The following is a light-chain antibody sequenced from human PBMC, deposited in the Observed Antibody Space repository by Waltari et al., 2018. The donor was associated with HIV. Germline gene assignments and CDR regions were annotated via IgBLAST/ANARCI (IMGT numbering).Light chain of an antibody. CDR1: SSDIGDFTY. J-gene: IGLJ2*01. Sequence: QSALTQPASVSGSPGQSITISCTGTSSDIGDFTYVSWYQQHPGKAPNLVIWDVSHRPSGVSNRFSGSKSGNTASLTISGLQAEDEADYYCNSYTTTTTLAFFGGGTKLTVL. CDR2: DVS. V-gene: IGLV2-14*03. CDR3: NSYTTTTTLAF.